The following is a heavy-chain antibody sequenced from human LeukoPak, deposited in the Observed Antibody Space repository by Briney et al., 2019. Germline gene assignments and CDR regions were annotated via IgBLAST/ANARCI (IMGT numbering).Heavy chain of an antibody. D-gene: IGHD5-12*01. CDR1: GVTFSSYG. V-gene: IGHV3-30*03. Sequence: GGFLRLSCAASGVTFSSYGMHWVRQAPGKGLEWVALISSDGNDKLYGDSVEGRLTISRDDSKSTLYLQMNSLRAEDTAVYYCTTKVIRGNSGDDYDDWGQGTLVTVSS. CDR2: ISSDGNDK. J-gene: IGHJ4*02. CDR3: TTKVIRGNSGDDYDD.